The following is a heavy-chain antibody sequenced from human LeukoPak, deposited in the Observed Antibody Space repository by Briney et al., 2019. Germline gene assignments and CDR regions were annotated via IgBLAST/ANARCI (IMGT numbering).Heavy chain of an antibody. J-gene: IGHJ6*02. CDR1: GFTFGGYA. CDR2: ISGGSEDT. D-gene: IGHD6-13*01. V-gene: IGHV3-23*01. CDR3: ARTIAQYSNSWLYFYYGLDV. Sequence: PGGSLRLSCTASGFTFGGYAMSWVRQAPGKGLEWGSSISGGSEDTYYADSVKGRFTIYRDNSKTTLYLQMNSLRAEDTAVYYCARTIAQYSNSWLYFYYGLDVWGQGTTVTVSS.